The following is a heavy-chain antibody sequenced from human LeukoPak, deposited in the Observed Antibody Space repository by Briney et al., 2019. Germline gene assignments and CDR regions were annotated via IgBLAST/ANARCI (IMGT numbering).Heavy chain of an antibody. Sequence: GGSLRLSCAASGFTFDDYAMHWVRQAPGKGREWVSGISWNSGSIGYADSVKGRFTISRDNAKNSLYLQMNSLRAEDTALYYCAKDSEYSSSLADHGIDYWGQGTLVTVSS. CDR3: AKDSEYSSSLADHGIDY. CDR2: ISWNSGSI. V-gene: IGHV3-9*01. J-gene: IGHJ4*02. CDR1: GFTFDDYA. D-gene: IGHD6-6*01.